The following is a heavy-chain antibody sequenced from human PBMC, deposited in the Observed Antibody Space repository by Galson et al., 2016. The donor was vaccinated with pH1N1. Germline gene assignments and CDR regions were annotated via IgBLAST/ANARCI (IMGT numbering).Heavy chain of an antibody. Sequence: ETLSLTCAVSGGSFLGYYWTWIRQPPGKGLEWIGEINHSGSSNYNSSLESRVTMSIDTSKKHFSLKLNSVTAADTAVYYCAGVVGNDFWSGYSHYYYYGMGVWGQGTTVTVSS. CDR2: INHSGSS. CDR1: GGSFLGYY. CDR3: AGVVGNDFWSGYSHYYYYGMGV. J-gene: IGHJ6*02. D-gene: IGHD3-3*01. V-gene: IGHV4-34*01.